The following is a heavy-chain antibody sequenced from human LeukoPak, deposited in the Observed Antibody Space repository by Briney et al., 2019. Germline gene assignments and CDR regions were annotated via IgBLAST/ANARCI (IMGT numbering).Heavy chain of an antibody. Sequence: GGSLRLSCAASGFTFDDYAMHWVRQAPGKGLEWVSGISWNSGSIGYADSVKGRFTISRDNAKNSLYLQMNSLRAEDTALYYCAKDGQYGSSPLSWGQGTLVTVSS. CDR2: ISWNSGSI. CDR3: AKDGQYGSSPLS. D-gene: IGHD6-13*01. CDR1: GFTFDDYA. V-gene: IGHV3-9*01. J-gene: IGHJ4*02.